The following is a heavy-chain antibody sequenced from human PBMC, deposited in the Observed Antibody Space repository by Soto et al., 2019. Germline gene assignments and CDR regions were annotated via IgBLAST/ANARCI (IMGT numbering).Heavy chain of an antibody. CDR3: ARQAQTVAAPDD. CDR2: MDPSDSYT. J-gene: IGHJ4*02. Sequence: PGESLKISCKGSGDSFTSYWITWVRQMPGKGLEWMGRMDPSDSYTNYSPSFQGHGTISADKSISTAYLQWSSLEASDTAMYYCARQAQTVAAPDDWGKGTLVTVAS. D-gene: IGHD6-19*01. V-gene: IGHV5-10-1*01. CDR1: GDSFTSYW.